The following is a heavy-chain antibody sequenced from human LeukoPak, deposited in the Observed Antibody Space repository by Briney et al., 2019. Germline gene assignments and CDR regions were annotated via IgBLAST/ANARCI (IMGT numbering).Heavy chain of an antibody. Sequence: PSETLSLTCTVSGGSISGYFWSWIRQPAGKGLEWIGRIHDNGDSNHNPSLKSRVTMALDTSRNQVSLKLSSVTAADTAVYYCARGLGYCSGGSCYPWGQGTLVTVSS. D-gene: IGHD2-15*01. J-gene: IGHJ5*02. CDR2: IHDNGDS. V-gene: IGHV4-4*07. CDR3: ARGLGYCSGGSCYP. CDR1: GGSISGYF.